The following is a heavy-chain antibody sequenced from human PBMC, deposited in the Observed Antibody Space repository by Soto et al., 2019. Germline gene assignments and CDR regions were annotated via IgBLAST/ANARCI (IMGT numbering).Heavy chain of an antibody. CDR3: AAESTRGYSSSWYYYYDY. J-gene: IGHJ4*02. V-gene: IGHV4-59*01. Sequence: SETLSLTCTVSGCSISSYYWSWIRQPPGKGLEWIGYIYYSGSTNYNPSLKSRVTISVDTSRNQFSLKLSSVTAADTAVYYCAAESTRGYSSSWYYYYDYWGQGTLVTVSS. CDR1: GCSISSYY. CDR2: IYYSGST. D-gene: IGHD6-13*01.